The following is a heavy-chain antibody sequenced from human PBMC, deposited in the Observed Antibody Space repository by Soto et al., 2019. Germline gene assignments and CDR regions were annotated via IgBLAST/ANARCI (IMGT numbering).Heavy chain of an antibody. V-gene: IGHV3-30*18. CDR3: AKTEFLRNFDWLLGQNPFDY. CDR2: ISYDGSNK. Sequence: GGSLRLSCAASGFTFSSYGMHWVRQAPGKGLEWVAVISYDGSNKYYADSVKGRFTISRDNSKNTLYLQMNSLRAEDTAVYYCAKTEFLRNFDWLLGQNPFDYWGQGTLVTVSS. J-gene: IGHJ4*02. D-gene: IGHD3-9*01. CDR1: GFTFSSYG.